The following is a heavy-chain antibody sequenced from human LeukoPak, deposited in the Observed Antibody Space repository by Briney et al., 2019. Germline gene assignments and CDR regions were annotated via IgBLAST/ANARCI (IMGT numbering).Heavy chain of an antibody. CDR1: GGSISSSNW. V-gene: IGHV4-4*02. D-gene: IGHD6-19*01. CDR2: IYHSGST. CDR3: ARSSTSGIAVAGQGYYFDY. Sequence: SETLSLTCAVSGGSISSSNWWSWVRQPPGRGLEWIGEIYHSGSTNYNPSLKSRVTISVDKSKNQFSLKLSSVTAADTAVYYCARSSTSGIAVAGQGYYFDYWGQGTLVTVSS. J-gene: IGHJ4*02.